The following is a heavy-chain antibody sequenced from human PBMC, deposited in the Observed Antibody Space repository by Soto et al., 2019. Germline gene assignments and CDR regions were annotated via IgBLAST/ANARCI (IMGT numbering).Heavy chain of an antibody. CDR2: IHHSGSI. V-gene: IGHV4-34*01. J-gene: IGHJ4*02. CDR1: GGSVSGYY. D-gene: IGHD1-1*01. CDR3: SRGGDAYKAGNY. Sequence: SDTLSLTCAVYGGSVSGYYWTWIRRPPGKGLEWIGEIHHSGSINYNSSLKSRVTISADTSKNQFFLKLSSVTAADTAVYYCSRGGDAYKAGNYWGQGTLVTVS.